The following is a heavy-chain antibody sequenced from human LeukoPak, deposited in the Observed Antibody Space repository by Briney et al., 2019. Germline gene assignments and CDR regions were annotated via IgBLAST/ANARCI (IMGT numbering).Heavy chain of an antibody. CDR2: INPNSGGT. CDR3: ASLYYYDSSGYQSFDY. J-gene: IGHJ4*02. V-gene: IGHV1-2*02. Sequence: SVKVSCKASGYTFTGYYMHWVRQAPGQGLEWMGWINPNSGGTNYAQKFQGRVTMTRGTSISTAYMELSRLRSDDTAVYYCASLYYYDSSGYQSFDYWGQGTLVTVSS. CDR1: GYTFTGYY. D-gene: IGHD3-22*01.